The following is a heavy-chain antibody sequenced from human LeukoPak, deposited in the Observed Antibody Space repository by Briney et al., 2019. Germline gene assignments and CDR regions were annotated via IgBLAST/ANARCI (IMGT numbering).Heavy chain of an antibody. CDR1: GFTFSNYT. V-gene: IGHV3-48*04. D-gene: IGHD6-13*01. Sequence: GGSLRLSCAASGFTFSNYTMNWVRQAPGKGLEWVSYISSSSSTIYYADSVKGRFTISRDNAKKSLYLQMNSLRAEDTAVYYCAKAAANTWAAFDIWGQGTMVTVSS. CDR3: AKAAANTWAAFDI. J-gene: IGHJ3*02. CDR2: ISSSSSTI.